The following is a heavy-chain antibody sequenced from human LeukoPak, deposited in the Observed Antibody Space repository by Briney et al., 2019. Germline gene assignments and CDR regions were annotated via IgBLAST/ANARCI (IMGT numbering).Heavy chain of an antibody. J-gene: IGHJ6*02. CDR3: ARVAGSDYYYGMDV. V-gene: IGHV4-59*01. Sequence: SETLSLTCTVSGGSISSNYWSWIRQPPGKGPEWIGYFYYSGSSDYNPSLRSRLTISLDTSKNQVSLKLSSETAADTAVYYCARVAGSDYYYGMDVWGQGTTVTVSS. CDR1: GGSISSNY. D-gene: IGHD6-19*01. CDR2: FYYSGSS.